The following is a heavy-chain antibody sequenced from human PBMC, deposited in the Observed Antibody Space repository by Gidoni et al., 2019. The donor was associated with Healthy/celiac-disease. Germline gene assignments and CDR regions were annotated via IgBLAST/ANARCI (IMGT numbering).Heavy chain of an antibody. V-gene: IGHV3-30*18. CDR3: AKDPWPRTTVTTFSDY. CDR1: GFTFSSYG. D-gene: IGHD4-17*01. CDR2: ISYDGSNK. Sequence: QVQLVESGGGVVQPGRSLRLSCAASGFTFSSYGMHWVRQAPGKGLEWVAVISYDGSNKYYADSVKGRFTISRDNSKNTLYLQMNSLRAEDTAVYYCAKDPWPRTTVTTFSDYWGQGTLVTVSS. J-gene: IGHJ4*02.